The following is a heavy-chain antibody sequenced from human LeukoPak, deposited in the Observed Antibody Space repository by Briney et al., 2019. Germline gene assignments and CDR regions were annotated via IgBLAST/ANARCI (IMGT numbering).Heavy chain of an antibody. D-gene: IGHD3-22*01. V-gene: IGHV1-69*05. CDR3: ASGPSSGYYYEYFQH. CDR2: IIPIFGTA. Sequence: ASVKVSCKASGGTFSSYAISWVRQAPGQGLEWMGGIIPIFGTANYAQKFQGRATITTDESTSTAYMELNSLRSEDTAVYYCASGPSSGYYYEYFQHWGQGTLVTVSS. CDR1: GGTFSSYA. J-gene: IGHJ1*01.